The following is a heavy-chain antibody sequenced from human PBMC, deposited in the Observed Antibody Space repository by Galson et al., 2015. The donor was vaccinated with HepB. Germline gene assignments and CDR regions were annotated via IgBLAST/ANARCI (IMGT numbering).Heavy chain of an antibody. CDR3: ARDEGGGPRCSGGRCDFSYQYYYGMDV. CDR2: INPSGGRT. D-gene: IGHD2-15*01. V-gene: IGHV1-46*01. CDR1: GYTFITYP. J-gene: IGHJ6*02. Sequence: SVKVSCKASGYTFITYPLHWVRQAPGQGLEWMGMINPSGGRTRYAQRFQGRVSMTRDTPTSTVYMELRSLRSEDTAVYFCARDEGGGPRCSGGRCDFSYQYYYGMDVWGQGTTVTVSS.